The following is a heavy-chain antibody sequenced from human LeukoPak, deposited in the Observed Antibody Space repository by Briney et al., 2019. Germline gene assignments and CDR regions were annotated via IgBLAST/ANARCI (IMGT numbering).Heavy chain of an antibody. CDR1: GGSISSYY. Sequence: PSETLSLTCTVSGGSISSYYWSWIRQPPGKGLEWIGYILNIGSTNYNTSLKSRVTISLDTSKNQFSLKLSSVTAADTAVYYCARHVTVASRGFDYWGQGTLVTVSS. V-gene: IGHV4-59*08. CDR3: ARHVTVASRGFDY. CDR2: ILNIGST. D-gene: IGHD5-12*01. J-gene: IGHJ4*02.